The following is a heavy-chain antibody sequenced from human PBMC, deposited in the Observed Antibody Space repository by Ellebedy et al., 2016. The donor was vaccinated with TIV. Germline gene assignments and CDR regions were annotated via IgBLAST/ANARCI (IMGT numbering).Heavy chain of an antibody. V-gene: IGHV1-24*01. D-gene: IGHD3-22*01. CDR2: FDPEDGET. CDR1: GYTLTELS. CDR3: ATDPYYYDSSGYPLGN. Sequence: ASVKVSCXVSGYTLTELSMHWVRQAPGKGLEWMGGFDPEDGETIYAQKFQGRVTMTEDTSTDTAYMELSSLRSEDTAVYYCATDPYYYDSSGYPLGNWGQGTLVTVSS. J-gene: IGHJ4*02.